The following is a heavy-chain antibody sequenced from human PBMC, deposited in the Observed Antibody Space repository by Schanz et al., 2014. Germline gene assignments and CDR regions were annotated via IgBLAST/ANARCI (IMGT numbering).Heavy chain of an antibody. CDR1: GFTFSSYS. J-gene: IGHJ4*02. V-gene: IGHV3-48*01. CDR2: VSRSTPDI. CDR3: VRGGPADYFDD. Sequence: EVHLLDSGGGLVQPGGSLRLSCAASGFTFSSYSMNWVRQAPGKGLEWVSYVSRSTPDIYYADSVKGRFTMSRDNAKNSVFLQMNSLRAEDTAVYYCVRGGPADYFDDWGQGTLVTVSS.